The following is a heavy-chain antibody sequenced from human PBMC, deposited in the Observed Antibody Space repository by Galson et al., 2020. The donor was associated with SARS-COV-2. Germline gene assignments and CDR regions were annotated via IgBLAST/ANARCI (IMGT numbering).Heavy chain of an antibody. CDR3: AREATATTVFDY. CDR1: GDSVSNNNVA. CDR2: TYYRSQWYQ. D-gene: IGHD1-26*01. Sequence: SETLSLTCDISGDSVSNNNVAWGWIRQSPSRGLEWLGRTYYRSQWYQDYGLSVKGRIRISSDTSMNQFSLQLDSVTLEDTAVYYCAREATATTVFDYWGQGAMVTVSS. V-gene: IGHV6-1*01. J-gene: IGHJ4*02.